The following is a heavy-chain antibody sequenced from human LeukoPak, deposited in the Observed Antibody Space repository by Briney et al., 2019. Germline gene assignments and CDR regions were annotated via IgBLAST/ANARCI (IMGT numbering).Heavy chain of an antibody. CDR2: ISSSSSYI. CDR3: ARGGYDFWSGYYPFDY. V-gene: IGHV3-21*01. Sequence: GGSLRLSCASCLCTFSSYSMNWVRQAPGKGLEWVSSISSSSSYIYYADSVKGRFTISRDNAKNSLYLQMNSLRAEDTAVYYCARGGYDFWSGYYPFDYWGQGTLVTVSS. CDR1: LCTFSSYS. J-gene: IGHJ4*02. D-gene: IGHD3-3*01.